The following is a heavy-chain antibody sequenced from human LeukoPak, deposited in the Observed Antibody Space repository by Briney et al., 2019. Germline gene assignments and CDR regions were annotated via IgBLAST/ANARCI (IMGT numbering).Heavy chain of an antibody. D-gene: IGHD5-18*01. Sequence: PSETLSLTCTVSGGSISSYYWSWVRQPPGKGLEWIGYIYYSGSTNYNPSLKSRVTISVDRSKNQFSLKLSSVTAADTAVYYCARGDTAMAPFDYWGQGTLVTVSS. CDR3: ARGDTAMAPFDY. V-gene: IGHV4-59*12. CDR1: GGSISSYY. J-gene: IGHJ4*02. CDR2: IYYSGST.